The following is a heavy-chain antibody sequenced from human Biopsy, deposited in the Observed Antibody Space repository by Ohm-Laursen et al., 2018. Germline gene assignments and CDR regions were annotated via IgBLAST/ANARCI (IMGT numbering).Heavy chain of an antibody. D-gene: IGHD1-1*01. J-gene: IGHJ3*02. V-gene: IGHV3-33*08. CDR2: LWYDGTNK. CDR1: GFTFSNFG. Sequence: SLRLSCAASGFTFSNFGIHWIRQAPGKGLEWVAVLWYDGTNKYYADSVKGRFTISRDNSKNTLYLQMNSLRAEDTAMYYCARPTNARAGGAPFDIWGQGTMVTVSS. CDR3: ARPTNARAGGAPFDI.